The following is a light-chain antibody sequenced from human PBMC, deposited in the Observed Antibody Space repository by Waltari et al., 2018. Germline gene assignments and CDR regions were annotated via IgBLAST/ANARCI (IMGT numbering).Light chain of an antibody. CDR1: QSVYNF. CDR2: AAS. J-gene: IGKJ4*01. CDR3: QQRANWPPLT. V-gene: IGKV3-11*01. Sequence: EVVFPQSPATLSLSPGERATRSCRASQSVYNFLAWYQQKPGQAPRLLIYAASQRATGIPARFSGSGSGTDFTLTISSLEPEDVAVYYCQQRANWPPLTFGGGTKVEIK.